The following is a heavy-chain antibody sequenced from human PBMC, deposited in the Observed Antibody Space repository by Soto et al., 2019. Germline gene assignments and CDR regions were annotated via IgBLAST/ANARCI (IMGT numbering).Heavy chain of an antibody. CDR1: GYTFTSYG. J-gene: IGHJ6*02. V-gene: IGHV1-18*04. CDR3: ARPLLIYGDPNYYYYGMDV. Sequence: QVQLVQSGAEVKKPGASVKVSCKASGYTFTSYGISWVRQAPGQGLEWMGWISAYNGNTNYAQKLQGRDTMTTYTPTSTAYMELRSLRSDDTAVYYCARPLLIYGDPNYYYYGMDVWGQGTTVTVSS. CDR2: ISAYNGNT. D-gene: IGHD4-17*01.